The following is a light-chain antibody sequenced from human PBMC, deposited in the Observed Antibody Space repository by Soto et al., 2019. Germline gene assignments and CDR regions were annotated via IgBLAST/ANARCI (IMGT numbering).Light chain of an antibody. J-gene: IGKJ1*01. V-gene: IGKV1-5*01. CDR2: DAS. Sequence: DIQMTQSPSTLSASVGDRVTITCRASQSINNWLAWYQQKPGKAPKFLIYDASTLESGVPSRFSGSGSGTEFTLTISSLQPDDFATYYCQQYSSYWTFGQGTKVDIK. CDR3: QQYSSYWT. CDR1: QSINNW.